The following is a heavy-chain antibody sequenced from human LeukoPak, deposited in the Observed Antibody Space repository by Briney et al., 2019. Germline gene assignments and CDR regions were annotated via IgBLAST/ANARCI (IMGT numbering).Heavy chain of an antibody. J-gene: IGHJ4*02. CDR1: GFTFSSYE. CDR3: ARDPPDY. V-gene: IGHV3-48*03. Sequence: GGSLRLSCAASGFTFSSYEMNWVRQAPGRWLEWVSYILNSGTTTYYADSLKGRFTISRDNAKNSLYLQMNSLRAEDTGVYYCARDPPDYWGQGILVTVSS. CDR2: ILNSGTTT.